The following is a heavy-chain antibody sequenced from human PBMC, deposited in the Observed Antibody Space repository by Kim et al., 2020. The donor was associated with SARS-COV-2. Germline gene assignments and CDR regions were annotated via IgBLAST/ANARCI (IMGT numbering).Heavy chain of an antibody. V-gene: IGHV3-30*02. Sequence: GGSLRLSCTVSEFTLSNYGMHWVRQAPGKGLEWVALIRYDGSNSYYADSVKGRFTISRDNSKNILSLQMTNLRAEDTAVYYCAREDYVANSFIRFFDLWGRGTLVAVSS. CDR1: EFTLSNYG. J-gene: IGHJ2*01. D-gene: IGHD4-17*01. CDR2: IRYDGSNS. CDR3: AREDYVANSFIRFFDL.